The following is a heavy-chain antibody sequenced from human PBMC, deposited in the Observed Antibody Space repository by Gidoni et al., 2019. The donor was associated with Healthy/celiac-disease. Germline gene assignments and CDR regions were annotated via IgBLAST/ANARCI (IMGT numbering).Heavy chain of an antibody. CDR2: ISAYNGST. D-gene: IGHD6-19*01. V-gene: IGHV1-18*01. CDR3: ARDAAPYSSGWYPFDY. J-gene: IGHJ4*02. CDR1: GYTFPSYG. Sequence: QVQLVQSGAEVKKPGASVKVSCKAAGYTFPSYGIRWVRQAPGQGLEWMGWISAYNGSTNSAQKHQGRVTMTTDTSTSTAYMELRSLRSDDTAVYYCARDAAPYSSGWYPFDYWGQGTLVTVSS.